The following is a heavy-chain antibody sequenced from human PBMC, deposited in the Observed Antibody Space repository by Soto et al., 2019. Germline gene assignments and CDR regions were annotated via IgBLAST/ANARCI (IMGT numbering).Heavy chain of an antibody. J-gene: IGHJ6*02. D-gene: IGHD2-2*01. Sequence: QVQLVQSGAEVKKPGSSVKVSCKASGGTFSSYAISWVRQAPGQGLEWMGGIIPIFGTANYAQKFQDRVTITADESTSTADMELSSLRAEDTAVYYCAARTEDIVVVPAAMVYYYYGMDVWGQGTTVTVSS. CDR2: IIPIFGTA. V-gene: IGHV1-69*01. CDR1: GGTFSSYA. CDR3: AARTEDIVVVPAAMVYYYYGMDV.